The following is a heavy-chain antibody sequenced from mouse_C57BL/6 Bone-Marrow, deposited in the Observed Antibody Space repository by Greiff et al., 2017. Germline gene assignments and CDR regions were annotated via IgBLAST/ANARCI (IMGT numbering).Heavy chain of an antibody. D-gene: IGHD1-1*01. CDR3: ARYRRGYGSSYWYFDV. V-gene: IGHV1-61*01. Sequence: QVQLQQPGAELVRPGSSVKLSCKASGYTFTSYWMDWVKQRPGQGLEWIGNIYPSDSETHYNQKFKDKATLTVEKSSSTAYMQLSSLTAEDSEVYYCARYRRGYGSSYWYFDVWGTGTTVTASS. CDR2: IYPSDSET. CDR1: GYTFTSYW. J-gene: IGHJ1*03.